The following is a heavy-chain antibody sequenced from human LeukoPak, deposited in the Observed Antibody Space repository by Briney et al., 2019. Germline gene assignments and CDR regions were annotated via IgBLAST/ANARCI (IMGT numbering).Heavy chain of an antibody. CDR2: IYYSGST. V-gene: IGHV4-39*07. CDR3: AGGSGSYYKARY. J-gene: IGHJ4*02. Sequence: KPSETLSLTCTVSGGSISSSSYYWGWIRQPPGKGLEWIGSIYYSGSTYYNPSLKSRVTISVDRSKNQFSLKLSSVTAADTAVYYCAGGSGSYYKARYWGQGTLVTVSS. CDR1: GGSISSSSYY. D-gene: IGHD3-10*01.